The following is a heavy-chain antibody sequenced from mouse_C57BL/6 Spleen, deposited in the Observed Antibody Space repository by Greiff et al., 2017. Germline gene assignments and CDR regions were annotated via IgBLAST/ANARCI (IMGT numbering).Heavy chain of an antibody. CDR2: ISSGSSTI. D-gene: IGHD2-4*01. CDR1: GFTFSDYG. CDR3: ARDDYDALDY. Sequence: DVKLVESGGGLVKPGGSLKLSCAASGFTFSDYGMHWVRQAPEKGLEWVAYISSGSSTIYYADTVKGRFTISRDNAKNTLFLQMTSLRSKDTAMYYCARDDYDALDYWGQGTTLTVSS. J-gene: IGHJ2*01. V-gene: IGHV5-17*01.